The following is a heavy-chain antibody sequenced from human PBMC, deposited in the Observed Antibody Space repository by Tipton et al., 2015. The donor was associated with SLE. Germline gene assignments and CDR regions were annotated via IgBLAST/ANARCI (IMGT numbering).Heavy chain of an antibody. CDR1: GGSISGFY. Sequence: TLSLTCTVSGGSISGFYWSWIRQPPGKGLEWIGFMFYSGYTNYNPSLESRVTMSVDTSKNLFSLKLSSVTAADTAVYYCARHIDSSPYSAFDIWGQGTMVTVSS. D-gene: IGHD6-19*01. CDR2: MFYSGYT. CDR3: ARHIDSSPYSAFDI. J-gene: IGHJ3*02. V-gene: IGHV4-59*08.